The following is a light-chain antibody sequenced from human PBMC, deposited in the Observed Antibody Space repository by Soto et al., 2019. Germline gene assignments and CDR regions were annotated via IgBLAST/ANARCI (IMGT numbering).Light chain of an antibody. CDR1: QSVLYSSNNKNY. J-gene: IGKJ1*01. V-gene: IGKV4-1*01. CDR2: WAS. Sequence: DIVMTQSPDSLTVSLGERATINCKSSQSVLYSSNNKNYLAWYQQKPGQPPKLLFYWASTRESGVPDRFSGSGSGTDFTLTISSLQAEDVAVYYCQQYSSTPPTFGQGTKVEIK. CDR3: QQYSSTPPT.